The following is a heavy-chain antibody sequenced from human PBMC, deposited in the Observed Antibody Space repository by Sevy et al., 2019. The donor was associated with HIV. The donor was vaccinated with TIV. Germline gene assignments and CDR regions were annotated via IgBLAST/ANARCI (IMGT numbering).Heavy chain of an antibody. CDR1: GGSFSADY. V-gene: IGHV4-34*01. J-gene: IGHJ4*01. CDR2: INHSGST. CDR3: ARGYDAGPLIY. Sequence: SETLSLTCTVYGGSFSADYWTWIRQPPGKGLEWIGEINHSGSTNYNPSLKSRVTISLGTSKNQFSLRLTSVTAADTAVFYCARGYDAGPLIYWGHGTLVTVSS. D-gene: IGHD3-22*01.